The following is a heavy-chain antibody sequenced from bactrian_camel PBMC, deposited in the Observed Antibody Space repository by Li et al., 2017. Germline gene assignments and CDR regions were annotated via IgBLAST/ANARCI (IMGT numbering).Heavy chain of an antibody. Sequence: QVQLVESGGGSVQAGGSLRLSCSASDRANRYCMGWFRQAPGKEREGVASIGIRSTSSTNYADSVKGRFTISLDDAKKTVYLQMNSLKPEDTAKYYCAAAAYLYCIGSESQGGERINWHYWGQGTQVTVS. CDR3: AAAAYLYCIGSESQGGERINWHY. J-gene: IGHJ4*01. D-gene: IGHD1*01. CDR2: IGIRSTSST. V-gene: IGHV3S63*01. CDR1: DRANRYC.